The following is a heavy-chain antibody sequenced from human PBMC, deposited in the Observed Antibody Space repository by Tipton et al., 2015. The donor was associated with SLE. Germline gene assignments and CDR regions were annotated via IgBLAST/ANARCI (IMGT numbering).Heavy chain of an antibody. V-gene: IGHV3-23*01. CDR2: ISGSGGST. J-gene: IGHJ3*02. CDR3: VTEQDNRDAEAFDI. D-gene: IGHD4-17*01. CDR1: GFPFSTYA. Sequence: SLRLSCAASGFPFSTYAMTWVRQAPGKGLEWVSTISGSGGSTYYADSVKGRFTISRDNSKNTLYLEMDSLRAEDTAVYYCVTEQDNRDAEAFDIWGQGTLVTVSS.